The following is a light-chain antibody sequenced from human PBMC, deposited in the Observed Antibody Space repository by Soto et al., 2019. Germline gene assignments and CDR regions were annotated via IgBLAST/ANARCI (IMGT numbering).Light chain of an antibody. J-gene: IGKJ1*01. V-gene: IGKV3-20*01. CDR2: DVS. CDR3: QEYGISPT. Sequence: EIVLTQSPGTLSLSPGERATLSCRSSHSVSSNYLAWYQQKPGQAPRLLIYDVSSRATGIPDRFSGSGSGTDFTLTISRLEPVDFAVYYCQEYGISPTFGRRTKVDIK. CDR1: HSVSSNY.